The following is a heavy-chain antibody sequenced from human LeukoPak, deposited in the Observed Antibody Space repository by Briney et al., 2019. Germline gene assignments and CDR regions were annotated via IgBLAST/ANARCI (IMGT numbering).Heavy chain of an antibody. V-gene: IGHV4-34*01. CDR3: GGIAAAGTGY. CDR2: INHSGST. Sequence: SETLCLTCAVYGESFSAYYWSWIRQPPGKGLEWIGEINHSGSTNYNPSLKSRVTISVDTSKNQFSLKLSSVTAADTAVYYCGGIAAAGTGYWGQGTLVTVSS. J-gene: IGHJ4*02. D-gene: IGHD6-13*01. CDR1: GESFSAYY.